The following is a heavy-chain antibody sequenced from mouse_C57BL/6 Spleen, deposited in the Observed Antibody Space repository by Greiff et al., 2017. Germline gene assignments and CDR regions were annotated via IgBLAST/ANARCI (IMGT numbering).Heavy chain of an antibody. J-gene: IGHJ3*01. Sequence: EVQLQQSEPELVKPGASVKISCKASGYTFTDYYMNWVKQSHGKSLEWIGDINPNNGGTSYNQKFKGKATLTVDKSSSTAYMELRSLTSEDSAVYYCARSRLFAYWGQGTLVTVSA. CDR3: ARSRLFAY. V-gene: IGHV1-26*01. CDR1: GYTFTDYY. CDR2: INPNNGGT.